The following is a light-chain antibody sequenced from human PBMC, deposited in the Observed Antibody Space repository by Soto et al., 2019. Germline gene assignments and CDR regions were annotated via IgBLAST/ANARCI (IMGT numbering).Light chain of an antibody. CDR2: GAS. V-gene: IGKV3-15*01. J-gene: IGKJ4*01. CDR3: QQYYNLPLT. Sequence: EIVMTQSPATLSVSPGERATLSCRASQSISSNLAWYQQKPGQGPRLLIYGASTRATGIPARFSGSGSGTEFTLTISSLQSEDFAVYYCQQYYNLPLTFGGGTKVDIK. CDR1: QSISSN.